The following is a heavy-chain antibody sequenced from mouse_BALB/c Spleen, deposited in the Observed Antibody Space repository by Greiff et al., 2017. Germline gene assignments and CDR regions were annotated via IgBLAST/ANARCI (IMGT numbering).Heavy chain of an antibody. V-gene: IGHV1-14*01. J-gene: IGHJ1*01. CDR3: ARCRDYRYDDWYFDV. Sequence: EVQLQQSGPELVKPGASVKMSCKASGYTFTSYVMHWVKQKPGQGLEWIGYINPYNDGTKYNEKFKGKATLTSDKSSSTAYMELSSLTSEDSAVYYCARCRDYRYDDWYFDVWGAGTTVTVSS. CDR1: GYTFTSYV. D-gene: IGHD2-14*01. CDR2: INPYNDGT.